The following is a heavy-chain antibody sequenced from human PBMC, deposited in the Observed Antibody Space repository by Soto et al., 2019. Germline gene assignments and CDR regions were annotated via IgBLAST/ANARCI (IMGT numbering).Heavy chain of an antibody. D-gene: IGHD2-2*01. CDR1: GFSVDNNY. V-gene: IGHV3-53*01. Sequence: GGSLRLSCPPSGFSVDNNYMSWVRQAPGKGLEWVSVSGSGGNTYYADSVKGRFTISRDSSKNTLYLQMNSLRAEDTAVYYCAKPIVVVPAAMLDFQHWGQGTLVTVSS. J-gene: IGHJ1*01. CDR3: AKPIVVVPAAMLDFQH. CDR2: SGSGGNT.